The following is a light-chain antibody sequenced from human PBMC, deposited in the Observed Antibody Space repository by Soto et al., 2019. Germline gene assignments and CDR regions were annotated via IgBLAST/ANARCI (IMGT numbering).Light chain of an antibody. J-gene: IGLJ1*01. CDR3: SSYAGSNNLV. Sequence: QFVLTQPPSASGSPGQSVPISCTVTRSDVGGYNYVSWYQQHPGKAPKLMIYEVSKWPSGVPDRFSGSKSGNTVSLTVSGLQVEDEADYYCSSYAGSNNLVFGTGTKVTVL. V-gene: IGLV2-8*01. CDR1: RSDVGGYNY. CDR2: EVS.